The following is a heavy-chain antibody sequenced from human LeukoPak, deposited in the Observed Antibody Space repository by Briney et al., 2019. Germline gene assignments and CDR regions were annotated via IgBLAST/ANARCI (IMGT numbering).Heavy chain of an antibody. CDR2: IYWDDDK. J-gene: IGHJ3*01. CDR1: GFSLRSSGVS. D-gene: IGHD1-26*01. V-gene: IGHV2-5*02. Sequence: ESGPTLVKPTQTLTLTCTFSGFSLRSSGVSVGWIRQPPGKALEWLALIYWDDDKRYSPSLKSRLTITKDTPKNQVVLTMTNMDPVDTATYYCARLVVGTATGAENAFDFWGPGTMVTVSS. CDR3: ARLVVGTATGAENAFDF.